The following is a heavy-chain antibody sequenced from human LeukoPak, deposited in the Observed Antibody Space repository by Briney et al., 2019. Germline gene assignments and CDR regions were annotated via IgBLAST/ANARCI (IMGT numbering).Heavy chain of an antibody. CDR1: NYTFTSYG. V-gene: IGHV1-18*01. D-gene: IGHD6-19*01. CDR3: ARDEGRIAVAGTPDY. J-gene: IGHJ4*02. Sequence: ASVKVSCKASNYTFTSYGISWVRQAPGQGLEWMAWINAYNGDTNYAQKLQGRVTLTTDTSTSTAYMELRSLRSDDTAVYYCARDEGRIAVAGTPDYWGQGTLVTVSS. CDR2: INAYNGDT.